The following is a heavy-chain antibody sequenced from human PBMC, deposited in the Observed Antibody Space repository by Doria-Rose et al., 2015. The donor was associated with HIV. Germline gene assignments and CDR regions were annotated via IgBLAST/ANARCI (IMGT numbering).Heavy chain of an antibody. CDR1: GVSLSSPGMG. D-gene: IGHD6-13*01. Sequence: QESGPVLVKPTETLTLTCTVFGVSLSSPGMGVSWIRQPPGKALEWLANIFSDDERSYKTSLNSRLTISRGTSKSQVVLTMTDMDPVDTATYYCARIKSSRXYHKYYFDFWGQGTLVIVSA. J-gene: IGHJ4*02. CDR2: IFSDDER. V-gene: IGHV2-26*01. CDR3: ARIKSSRXYHKYYFDF.